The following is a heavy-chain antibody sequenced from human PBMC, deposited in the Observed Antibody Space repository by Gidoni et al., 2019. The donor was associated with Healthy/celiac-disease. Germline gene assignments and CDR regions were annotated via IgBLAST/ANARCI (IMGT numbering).Heavy chain of an antibody. V-gene: IGHV3-11*06. J-gene: IGHJ6*02. CDR2: ISSSSSYT. Sequence: QVQLVESGGGLVKPGGSLRLSCAASGFTFSDYYISWIRQAPGKGLEWVSYISSSSSYTNYADSVKGRFTISRDNAKNSLYLQMNSLRAEDTAVYYCARRLLLPNYYYYGMDVWGQGTTVTVSS. CDR3: ARRLLLPNYYYYGMDV. D-gene: IGHD3-22*01. CDR1: GFTFSDYY.